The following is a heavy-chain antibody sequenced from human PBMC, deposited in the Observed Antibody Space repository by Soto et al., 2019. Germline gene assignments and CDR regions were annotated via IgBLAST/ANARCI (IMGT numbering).Heavy chain of an antibody. Sequence: QEQLVQSGAEVKKPGSSVKVSCKASGGIFSSYPISWVRQVPGQGLEWMGGIIPVFQTAYYIQRFQGRVTITADESTNTAYMELSSLRSEDTAIYYCARGGSGYTWFNEFWGQGTLVTGSS. CDR1: GGIFSSYP. CDR2: IIPVFQTA. V-gene: IGHV1-69*01. CDR3: ARGGSGYTWFNEF. J-gene: IGHJ4*02. D-gene: IGHD3-22*01.